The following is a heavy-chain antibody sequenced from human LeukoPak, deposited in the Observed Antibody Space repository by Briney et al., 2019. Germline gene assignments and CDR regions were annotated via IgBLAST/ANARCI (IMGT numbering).Heavy chain of an antibody. D-gene: IGHD5-18*01. CDR3: ASLVDTAMAVPFDY. V-gene: IGHV3-9*01. J-gene: IGHJ4*02. CDR2: ISWNSGSI. CDR1: GFTFDDYA. Sequence: GGSLRLSCAASGFTFDDYAMHWVRQAPGKGLEWVSGISWNSGSIGYADSVKGRFTISRDNVKNSLYLQMNSLRAEDTAVYYCASLVDTAMAVPFDYWGQGTLVTVSS.